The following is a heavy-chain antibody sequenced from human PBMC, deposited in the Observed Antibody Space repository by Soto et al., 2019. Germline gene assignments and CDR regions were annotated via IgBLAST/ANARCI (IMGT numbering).Heavy chain of an antibody. Sequence: QVHLVQSGAEVKKPGASVKVSRKGSGYAFTTYGITWVRQAPGQGLEWMGWISAHNGNTNYAQKLQGRVTVTRDTSTSPAYMELRSLRSDDTAVYYCARGRYGDYWGQGALVTVSS. V-gene: IGHV1-18*01. CDR3: ARGRYGDY. CDR1: GYAFTTYG. CDR2: ISAHNGNT. J-gene: IGHJ4*02. D-gene: IGHD1-1*01.